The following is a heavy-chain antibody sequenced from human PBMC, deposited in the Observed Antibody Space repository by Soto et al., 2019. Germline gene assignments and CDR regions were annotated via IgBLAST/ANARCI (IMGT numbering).Heavy chain of an antibody. CDR2: IKQDGSEK. J-gene: IGHJ3*02. D-gene: IGHD6-19*01. Sequence: PEGSLGVSCSDSGFPISSYWMSWVRQAPGKGLEWVANIKQDGSEKYYVDSVKGRFTISRDNAKNSLYLQMNSLRAEDTAVYYCARDWAYFRAIAVAVRNAFDIWGQGTMVTVSS. V-gene: IGHV3-7*03. CDR3: ARDWAYFRAIAVAVRNAFDI. CDR1: GFPISSYW.